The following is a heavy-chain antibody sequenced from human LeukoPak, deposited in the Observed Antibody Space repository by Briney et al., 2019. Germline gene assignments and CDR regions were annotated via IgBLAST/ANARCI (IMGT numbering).Heavy chain of an antibody. J-gene: IGHJ5*02. Sequence: GGSLRLSCAASRFTFSDYYMSWIRQAPGKGLEWVLYISSSGSTIYYADSLNGRFTISRDNAKNSLYLQMNSLRAEDTAVYYCARAPDCSSTSCYTNWFDPWGQGTLVTVSS. D-gene: IGHD2-2*02. CDR2: ISSSGSTI. CDR3: ARAPDCSSTSCYTNWFDP. CDR1: RFTFSDYY. V-gene: IGHV3-11*01.